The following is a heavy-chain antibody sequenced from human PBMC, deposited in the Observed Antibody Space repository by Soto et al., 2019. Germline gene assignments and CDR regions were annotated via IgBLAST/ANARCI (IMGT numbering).Heavy chain of an antibody. CDR1: GGSFDDFY. V-gene: IGHV4-34*02. J-gene: IGHJ6*02. D-gene: IGHD3-10*01. Sequence: QVQLQQWGAGLLRPSETLSLTCAFYGGSFDDFYWSWVRQSPGKGLEWVGEISHDGGTNYSPSLASRVSISVDTYKNQFPLHLRSVTAADTGLYYCARGQLVWYGDLTPYHRDMDVWGQGTTVTVSS. CDR3: ARGQLVWYGDLTPYHRDMDV. CDR2: ISHDGGT.